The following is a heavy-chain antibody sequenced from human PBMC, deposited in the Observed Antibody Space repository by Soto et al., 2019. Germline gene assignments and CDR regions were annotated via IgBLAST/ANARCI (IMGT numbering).Heavy chain of an antibody. CDR2: IYYSGST. CDR3: AGGHSSSWSACYYYGMDV. Sequence: SETLSLTCTVSGGSISSYYWSWIRQPPGKGLEWIGYIYYSGSTNYNPSLKSRVTISVDTSKNQFSLKLSSVTAADTAVYYCAGGHSSSWSACYYYGMDVWGQGTTVTVSS. CDR1: GGSISSYY. J-gene: IGHJ6*02. D-gene: IGHD6-13*01. V-gene: IGHV4-59*01.